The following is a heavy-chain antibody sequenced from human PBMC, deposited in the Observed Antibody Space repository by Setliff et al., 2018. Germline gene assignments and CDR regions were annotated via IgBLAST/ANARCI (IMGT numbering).Heavy chain of an antibody. J-gene: IGHJ4*02. CDR1: GYTFTGYY. Sequence: GASVKVSCKASGYTFTGYYMHWVRQAPGQGLEWMGWINPNSGGTNYAQKFQGRVTMTSDTSISTAYMELSSLRSEDTAVYYCATSYSGSYYGYWGQGTLVTVSS. CDR2: INPNSGGT. V-gene: IGHV1-2*02. D-gene: IGHD1-26*01. CDR3: ATSYSGSYYGY.